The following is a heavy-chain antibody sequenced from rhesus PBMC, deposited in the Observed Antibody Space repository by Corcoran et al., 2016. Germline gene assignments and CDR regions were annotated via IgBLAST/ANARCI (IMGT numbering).Heavy chain of an antibody. J-gene: IGHJ4*01. CDR1: GGSLRSNYW. CDR2: FFGGHALN. Sequence: QVQESGPTVVKPSETLSLTCTVSGGSLRSNYWWTWIRQSPGKGLKWIGGFFGGHALNENNPCFKSGVSISTDTSKNQVSLKMTSVTAGDTAVYYCASTDCSNSDCSSGDLWGQGVLVTVTS. V-gene: IGHV4-93*01. CDR3: ASTDCSNSDCSSGDL. D-gene: IGHD2-15*01.